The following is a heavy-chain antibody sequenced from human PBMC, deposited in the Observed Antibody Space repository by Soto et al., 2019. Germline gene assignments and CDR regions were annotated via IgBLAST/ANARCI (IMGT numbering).Heavy chain of an antibody. CDR1: GGTFSSYA. J-gene: IGHJ4*02. Sequence: QVQLVQSGAEVKKPGSSVKVSCKASGGTFSSYAISWVRQAPGQGLEWMGGFIPIFGTANYAQKFQGRVTITADESTSTAYMELSSLRSEDTAVYYCASIPYSGYDSPTFFDYWGQGTLVTVSS. CDR2: FIPIFGTA. CDR3: ASIPYSGYDSPTFFDY. V-gene: IGHV1-69*01. D-gene: IGHD5-12*01.